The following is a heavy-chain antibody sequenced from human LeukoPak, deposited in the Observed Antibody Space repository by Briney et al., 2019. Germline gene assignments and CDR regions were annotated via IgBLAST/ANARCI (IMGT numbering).Heavy chain of an antibody. CDR2: IYWDDDK. CDR1: GFSLSTSGVG. D-gene: IGHD3-3*01. J-gene: IGHJ6*03. Sequence: SGPTLVKPTQTLTLTCTFSGFSLSTSGVGVGWIRQPPGKALEWLALIYWDDDKRYSPSLKSRLTITKDTSKNQEVLTMTNMDPVDTATYYCAHRGLDDFWSGGYMDVWGKGTTVTVSS. CDR3: AHRGLDDFWSGGYMDV. V-gene: IGHV2-5*02.